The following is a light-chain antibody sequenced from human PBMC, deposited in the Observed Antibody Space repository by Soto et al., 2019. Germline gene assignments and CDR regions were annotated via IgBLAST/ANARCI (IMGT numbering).Light chain of an antibody. CDR1: QSVSSN. V-gene: IGKV3-15*01. CDR2: GAS. Sequence: EIVVTQSPATLSVSPGERATLSCRASQSVSSNLAWYQQRRGQAPRLLIYGASTRATGIPARLSGSGSGTEFTLTISSLQSEDFAVYYCQHYNHWPLFGGGTKVDIK. CDR3: QHYNHWPL. J-gene: IGKJ4*01.